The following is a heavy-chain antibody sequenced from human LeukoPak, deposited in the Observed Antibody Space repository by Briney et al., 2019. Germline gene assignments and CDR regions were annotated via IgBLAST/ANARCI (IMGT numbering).Heavy chain of an antibody. Sequence: ASVKVSCKASGGTFSSYAISWVRQAPGQGLEWMGGIIPIFGTANYAQKFQGRVTITADESTSTAYMELSSLGSEDTAVYYCARGDSFPDYYDSSGYYYFLYWGQGTLVTVSS. CDR1: GGTFSSYA. CDR2: IIPIFGTA. CDR3: ARGDSFPDYYDSSGYYYFLY. D-gene: IGHD3-22*01. J-gene: IGHJ4*02. V-gene: IGHV1-69*13.